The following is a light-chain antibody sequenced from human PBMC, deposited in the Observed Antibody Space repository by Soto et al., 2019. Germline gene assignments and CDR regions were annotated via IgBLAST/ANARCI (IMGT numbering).Light chain of an antibody. CDR3: QQYGSSPRT. CDR1: QSVSSNY. CDR2: GAS. J-gene: IGKJ1*01. V-gene: IGKV3-20*01. Sequence: IVLTQSPATLSLSPWEKAKIYCRASQSVSSNYLAWYQQKPGQAPRLLVYGASSRATGIPDRFSGSGSGTDFTLTISRLEPEDFAVYYCQQYGSSPRTFGQGTKVDI.